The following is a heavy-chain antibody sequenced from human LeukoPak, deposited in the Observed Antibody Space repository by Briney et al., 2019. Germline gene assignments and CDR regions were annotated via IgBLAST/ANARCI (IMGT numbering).Heavy chain of an antibody. Sequence: SETLSLTCTVSGGSISSYYWSWIRQPPGKGLEWIGYIYYSGSTNYNPSLKSRVTISVDTSKNQFSLKLSSVTAADTAVYYCARLTSDEGDYDYVWGSYRRRAIYYFDYWGQGTLVTVSS. CDR1: GGSISSYY. CDR3: ARLTSDEGDYDYVWGSYRRRAIYYFDY. CDR2: IYYSGST. J-gene: IGHJ4*02. V-gene: IGHV4-59*08. D-gene: IGHD3-16*02.